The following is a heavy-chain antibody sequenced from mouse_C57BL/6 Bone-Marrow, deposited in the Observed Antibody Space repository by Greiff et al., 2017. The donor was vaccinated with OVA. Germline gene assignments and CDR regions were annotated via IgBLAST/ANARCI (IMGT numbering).Heavy chain of an antibody. CDR1: GYTFTSYW. CDR3: AIYYYGSRYWYFDV. CDR2: IHPNSGST. D-gene: IGHD1-1*01. Sequence: QVQLQQPGAELVKPGASVKLSCKASGYTFTSYWMHWVKQRPGQGLEWIGMIHPNSGSTNYNEKFKSKATLTVDKSSSTAYMQLSSLTSEDSAVYYWAIYYYGSRYWYFDVWGKGTTVTVSS. J-gene: IGHJ1*03. V-gene: IGHV1-64*01.